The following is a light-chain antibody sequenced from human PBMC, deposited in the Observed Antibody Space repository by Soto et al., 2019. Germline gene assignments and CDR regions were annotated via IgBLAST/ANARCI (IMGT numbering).Light chain of an antibody. Sequence: QSALTQPASVSGSPGQSITISCTGTSSDVGGYNYVSWYQQHPGKAPKLMIYEVSNRPSGVSNRFSGSKSGNTASLTISGHQAVDEADYYCSLYTSSTVVFGGGTKLTVL. CDR3: SLYTSSTVV. CDR1: SSDVGGYNY. V-gene: IGLV2-14*01. CDR2: EVS. J-gene: IGLJ2*01.